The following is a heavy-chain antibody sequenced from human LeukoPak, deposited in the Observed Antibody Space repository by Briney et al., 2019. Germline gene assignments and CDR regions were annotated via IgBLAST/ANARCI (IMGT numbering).Heavy chain of an antibody. J-gene: IGHJ6*02. CDR2: IKSKTHGGTT. Sequence: GGSLRLSCAASGFTFSNAWMTWVRQAPGKGLEWVGLIKSKTHGGTTDYAAPVKGRFTISGDDSKNTVYLQMNSLKNEDTAVYYCAAGIYYDTYGMDVWGQGTTVTVSS. D-gene: IGHD3-9*01. CDR3: AAGIYYDTYGMDV. V-gene: IGHV3-15*01. CDR1: GFTFSNAW.